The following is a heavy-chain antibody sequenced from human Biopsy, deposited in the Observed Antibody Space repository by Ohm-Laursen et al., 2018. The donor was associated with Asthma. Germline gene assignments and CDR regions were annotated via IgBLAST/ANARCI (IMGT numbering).Heavy chain of an antibody. CDR1: GYTFSSAG. J-gene: IGHJ6*02. D-gene: IGHD3-10*01. CDR2: ISVYNGNT. V-gene: IGHV1-18*01. CDR3: ARAVDYSHYYGIDV. Sequence: SVKVSCKTSGYTFSSAGITWVRQAPGQGLEWMGWISVYNGNTKVAQKLQDRVTMITDTFTSTAYMELRSLRSDDTAVYFCARAVDYSHYYGIDVWGQGTTVTVS.